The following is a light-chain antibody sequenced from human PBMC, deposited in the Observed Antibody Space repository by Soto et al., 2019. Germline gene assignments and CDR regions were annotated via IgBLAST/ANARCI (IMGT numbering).Light chain of an antibody. CDR1: SSDIGGYDS. Sequence: QSALTQPASVSGSPGQSITLSCTGTSSDIGGYDSVSWYQRHPGKAPKLIIYDVNNRPSGGSNRFSGSKSGNTASLSISGLQAEDEADYYCTSYASGSSHVVFGGGTKLTVL. V-gene: IGLV2-14*01. CDR2: DVN. J-gene: IGLJ2*01. CDR3: TSYASGSSHVV.